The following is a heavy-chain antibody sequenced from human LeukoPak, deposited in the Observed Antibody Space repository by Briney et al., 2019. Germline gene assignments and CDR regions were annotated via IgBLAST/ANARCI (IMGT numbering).Heavy chain of an antibody. CDR3: AELGITMIGGV. D-gene: IGHD3-10*02. Sequence: GGSLRLSCAASGFTFSSYDMHWVRQATGKGLEWVSGIGTAGDIYYSGSVKGRFTISRENAKNSLYLQMNSLRAEDTAVYYCAELGITMIGGVWGKGTTVTISS. CDR2: IGTAGDI. CDR1: GFTFSSYD. J-gene: IGHJ6*04. V-gene: IGHV3-13*01.